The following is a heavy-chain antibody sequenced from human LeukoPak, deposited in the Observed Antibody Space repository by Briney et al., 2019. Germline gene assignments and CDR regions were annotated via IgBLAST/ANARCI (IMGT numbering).Heavy chain of an antibody. D-gene: IGHD1-26*01. CDR1: GFTFDDYG. CDR3: AREFHIVGATTGAAFDI. Sequence: GGSLRLSCAASGFTFDDYGMSWVRQALGKGLGWGSGINWNGGSTGYADSVKGRFTISRDNAKSSLYLQMNSLRAEDTALYYCAREFHIVGATTGAAFDIWGQGTMVTVSS. J-gene: IGHJ3*02. CDR2: INWNGGST. V-gene: IGHV3-20*04.